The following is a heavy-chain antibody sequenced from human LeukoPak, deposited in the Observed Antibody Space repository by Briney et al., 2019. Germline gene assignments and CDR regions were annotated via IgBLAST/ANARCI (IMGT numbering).Heavy chain of an antibody. J-gene: IGHJ5*02. V-gene: IGHV4-34*01. Sequence: SETLSLTCAVSGESFSNYFWSWIRQPPGKGLDWIGEINHSGSTNYNPSLKSRVTVSVDTAKNQLSLKLSSVTAADTAVYYCARGGLNYYGSGSYYNWFDPWGQGTLVTVSS. D-gene: IGHD3-10*01. CDR2: INHSGST. CDR3: ARGGLNYYGSGSYYNWFDP. CDR1: GESFSNYF.